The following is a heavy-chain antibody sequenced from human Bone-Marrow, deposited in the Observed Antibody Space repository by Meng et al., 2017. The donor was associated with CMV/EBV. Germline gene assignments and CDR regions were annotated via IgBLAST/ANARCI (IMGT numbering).Heavy chain of an antibody. D-gene: IGHD1-7*01. Sequence: ASVKVSCKASGYTFTSYDINWVRQATGQGLEWMGWMNPNSGNTGYAQKFQGRVTMTRNTSISTAYMELSSLRSEDMATYYCAKLGTAQVGNYYYGLGVWGQGTTVTVSS. J-gene: IGHJ6*02. CDR1: GYTFTSYD. V-gene: IGHV1-8*01. CDR2: MNPNSGNT. CDR3: AKLGTAQVGNYYYGLGV.